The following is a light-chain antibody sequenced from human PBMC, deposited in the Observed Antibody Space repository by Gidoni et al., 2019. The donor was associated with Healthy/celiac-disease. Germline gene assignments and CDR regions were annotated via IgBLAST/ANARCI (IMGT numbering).Light chain of an antibody. Sequence: QSALTQPASVSGSPGQSITISCTGTSSDVGDHNYVSWYHQHPGKAPKLIIYEVSNRPSGVSNRFSGSKSGNTASLTISGLQAEDEADYYCSSYTSSSTLDVVFGGGTKLTVL. CDR1: SSDVGDHNY. V-gene: IGLV2-14*01. CDR2: EVS. J-gene: IGLJ2*01. CDR3: SSYTSSSTLDVV.